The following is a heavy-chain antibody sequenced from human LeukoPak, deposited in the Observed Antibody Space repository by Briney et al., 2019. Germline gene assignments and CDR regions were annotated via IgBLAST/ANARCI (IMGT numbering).Heavy chain of an antibody. J-gene: IGHJ4*02. D-gene: IGHD2/OR15-2a*01. CDR3: ARDSGRRISSFDY. CDR1: GGSISSYY. V-gene: IGHV4-59*01. Sequence: SETLSLTCTVSGGSISSYYWSWIRQPPGKGLEWIGYIYCSGSTNYNPSLKSRVTISVDTSKNQFSLKLSSVTAADTAVYYCARDSGRRISSFDYWGQGTLVTVSS. CDR2: IYCSGST.